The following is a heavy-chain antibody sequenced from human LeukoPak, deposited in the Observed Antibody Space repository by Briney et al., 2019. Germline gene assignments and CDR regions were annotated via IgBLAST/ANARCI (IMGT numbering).Heavy chain of an antibody. D-gene: IGHD3-10*01. CDR3: AAGGSGSYLVY. CDR2: ISGSGGYT. V-gene: IGHV3-23*01. J-gene: IGHJ4*02. CDR1: GFTFSSDA. Sequence: GGSLRLSCAASGFTFSSDAVSWVRQAPGKVLEWVSTISGSGGYTYYADSVKGRFTVSRDNSKNTLYLQMNSLRAEDTAVYYCAAGGSGSYLVYWGQGTLVTVSS.